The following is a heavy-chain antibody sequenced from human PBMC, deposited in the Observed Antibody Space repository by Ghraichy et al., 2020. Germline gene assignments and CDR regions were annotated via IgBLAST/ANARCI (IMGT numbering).Heavy chain of an antibody. CDR3: ARGRRVRIYESSRFGPRGGYYYGMDV. V-gene: IGHV4-34*01. CDR2: INHSGST. D-gene: IGHD3-22*01. Sequence: SETLSLTCAVYGGSFSGYYGSWIRQPPGKGLEWIGEINHSGSTNYNPSLKSRVTISVDTSKNQFSLKLSSVTAAATAVYYCARGRRVRIYESSRFGPRGGYYYGMDVWGQGTTVTVSS. CDR1: GGSFSGYY. J-gene: IGHJ6*02.